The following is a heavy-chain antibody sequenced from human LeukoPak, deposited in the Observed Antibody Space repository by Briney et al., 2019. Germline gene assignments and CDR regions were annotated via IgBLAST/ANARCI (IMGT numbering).Heavy chain of an antibody. CDR1: GRNFSSYA. D-gene: IGHD6-13*01. Sequence: ASVKLFCNASGRNFSSYAISWVRQAPAQELEWMGGIIPIFGTAHYAQKFQGRINITADKSTSTAYMELRSLRSEDTAVYYCARPDSSSYLGYGIDVWGKGTTVTVSS. J-gene: IGHJ6*04. V-gene: IGHV1-69*06. CDR3: ARPDSSSYLGYGIDV. CDR2: IIPIFGTA.